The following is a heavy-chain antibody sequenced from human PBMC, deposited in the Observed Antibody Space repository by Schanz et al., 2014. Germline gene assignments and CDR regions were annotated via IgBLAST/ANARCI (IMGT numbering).Heavy chain of an antibody. CDR2: INPSGGST. J-gene: IGHJ4*02. V-gene: IGHV1-46*03. Sequence: QVQLVQSGAEVKKPGASVKVSCKASGYTFTTYYMHWVRQAPGQGLEWMGIINPSGGSTSYAQKFQGRVTMTRDTSTSTVYMELSSLRSEDTAVYYCARDGEAAAGCDYWGQGTLXTVSS. CDR3: ARDGEAAAGCDY. D-gene: IGHD6-13*01. CDR1: GYTFTTYY.